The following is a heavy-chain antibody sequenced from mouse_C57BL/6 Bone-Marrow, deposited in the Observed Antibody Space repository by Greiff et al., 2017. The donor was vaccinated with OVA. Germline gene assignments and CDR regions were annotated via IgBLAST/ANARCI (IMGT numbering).Heavy chain of an antibody. CDR1: GFTFSSYG. J-gene: IGHJ4*01. V-gene: IGHV5-6*02. CDR3: ARRGGFVGAMDY. D-gene: IGHD3-1*01. CDR2: ISSGGSYT. Sequence: EVKLLESGGDLVKPGGSLKLSCAASGFTFSSYGMSWVRQTPVKRLEWVATISSGGSYTYYPDSVKGRFTISRDNAKNTLYLQMSSLKSEDTAMYYCARRGGFVGAMDYWGQGTSVTVSS.